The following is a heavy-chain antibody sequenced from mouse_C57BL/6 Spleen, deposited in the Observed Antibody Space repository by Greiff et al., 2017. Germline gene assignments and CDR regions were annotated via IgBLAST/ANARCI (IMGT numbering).Heavy chain of an antibody. V-gene: IGHV1-61*01. J-gene: IGHJ3*01. CDR2: IYPSDSET. Sequence: QVQLKQPGAELVRPGSSVKLSCKASGYTFTSYWMDWVKQRPGQGLEWIGNIYPSDSETHYNQKFKDKATLTVDKSSSTAYMQLSSLTSEDSAVYYCAREGYSNYERAWFAYWGQGTLVTVSA. CDR1: GYTFTSYW. CDR3: AREGYSNYERAWFAY. D-gene: IGHD2-5*01.